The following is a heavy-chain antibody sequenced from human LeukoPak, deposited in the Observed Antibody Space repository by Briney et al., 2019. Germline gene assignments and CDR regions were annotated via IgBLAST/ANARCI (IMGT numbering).Heavy chain of an antibody. CDR3: ARVRRSSSWYINDAFDI. CDR1: GGTFSSYA. D-gene: IGHD6-13*01. J-gene: IGHJ3*02. V-gene: IGHV1-69*13. CDR2: IIPIFGTA. Sequence: ASVKVSCKASGGTFSSYAISWVRQAPGQELEWMGGIIPIFGTANYAQKFQGRVTITADESTSTAYMELSSLRSEDTAVYYCARVRRSSSWYINDAFDIWGQGTMVTVSS.